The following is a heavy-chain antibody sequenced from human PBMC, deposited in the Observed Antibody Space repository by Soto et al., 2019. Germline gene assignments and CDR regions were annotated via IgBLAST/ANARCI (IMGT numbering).Heavy chain of an antibody. Sequence: GGSLRLSCAASGFTFSSYSMNWVRQAPGKGLEWVSSISSSSSYIYYADSVKGRFTISRDNAKNSLYLQMNSLRAEDTAVYYCATLGYCSSTSCYGDYYYYGMDVWGQGTTVTVSS. CDR3: ATLGYCSSTSCYGDYYYYGMDV. CDR2: ISSSSSYI. J-gene: IGHJ6*02. D-gene: IGHD2-2*01. V-gene: IGHV3-21*01. CDR1: GFTFSSYS.